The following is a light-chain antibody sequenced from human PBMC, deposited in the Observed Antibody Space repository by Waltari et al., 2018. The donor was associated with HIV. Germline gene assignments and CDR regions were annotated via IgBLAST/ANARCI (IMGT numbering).Light chain of an antibody. Sequence: DIVMTQSPESLAVSLGERATIKCTSSQSVFYSSNNKNYLSWYQQKPGQPPKLIIYWASSRQSGVPDRFSGSGSGTDFTLTISSLQAEDVAVYFCQQTYTIPPTFGGGTKVEIK. CDR3: QQTYTIPPT. CDR1: QSVFYSSNNKNY. V-gene: IGKV4-1*01. CDR2: WAS. J-gene: IGKJ4*01.